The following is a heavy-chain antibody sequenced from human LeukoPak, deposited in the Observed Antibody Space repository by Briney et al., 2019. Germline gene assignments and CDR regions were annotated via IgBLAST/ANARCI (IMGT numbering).Heavy chain of an antibody. CDR3: ARHGTPQFYYDSRGLDAFDM. CDR1: GGSISSYY. CDR2: ISYRGRS. D-gene: IGHD3-22*01. Sequence: PSETLSLTCSVSGGSISSYYWSWIRQAPGKGLEWVGHISYRGRSNHNPSLKSRVTISADTSKNQFSLKVKSVTAAGTAVYYCARHGTPQFYYDSRGLDAFDMWGHGTRVTVSS. V-gene: IGHV4-59*08. J-gene: IGHJ3*02.